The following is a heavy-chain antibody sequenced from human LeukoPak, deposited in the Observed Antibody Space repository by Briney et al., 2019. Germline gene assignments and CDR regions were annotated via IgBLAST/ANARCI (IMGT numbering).Heavy chain of an antibody. J-gene: IGHJ4*02. CDR2: IPASGGST. CDR1: GFTFSTYA. D-gene: IGHD6-19*01. V-gene: IGHV3-23*01. CDR3: AKESSGGWYFDY. Sequence: GGSLRLSCAASGFTFSTYAMSWVRQAPGKGLEWVSSIPASGGSTYYADSVKGRFTISRDNSKNSLYLQINSLRAEDTAVYYCAKESSGGWYFDYWGQGTLVTVSS.